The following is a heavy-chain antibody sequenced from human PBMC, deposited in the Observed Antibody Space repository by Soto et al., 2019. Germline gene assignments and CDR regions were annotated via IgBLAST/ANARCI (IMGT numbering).Heavy chain of an antibody. V-gene: IGHV1-69*13. CDR1: GGTFSSYA. Sequence: SVKVSCKASGGTFSSYAISWVRQAPGQGLEWMGGIIPIFGTANYAQKFQGRVTITADESTSTAYMELSSLRSEDTAVYYCARDPDPSPRRVGYFDYWGQGTLVTAPQ. CDR3: ARDPDPSPRRVGYFDY. D-gene: IGHD2-15*01. J-gene: IGHJ4*02. CDR2: IIPIFGTA.